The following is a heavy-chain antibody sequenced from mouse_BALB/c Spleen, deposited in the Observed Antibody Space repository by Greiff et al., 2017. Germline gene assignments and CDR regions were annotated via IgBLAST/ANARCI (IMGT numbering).Heavy chain of an antibody. J-gene: IGHJ3*01. CDR3: ARYGSYDRAWFAY. Sequence: DVMLVESGGGLVKPGGSLKLSCAASGFTFSDYYMYWVRQTPEKRLEWVATISDGGRYTYYPDSVKGRFTISRDNAKNNLYLQMSSLKSEDTAMYYCARYGSYDRAWFAYWGQGTLVTVSA. D-gene: IGHD1-1*02. CDR2: ISDGGRYT. CDR1: GFTFSDYY. V-gene: IGHV5-4*02.